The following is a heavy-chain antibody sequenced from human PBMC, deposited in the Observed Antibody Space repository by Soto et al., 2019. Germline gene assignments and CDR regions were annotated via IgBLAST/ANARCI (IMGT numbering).Heavy chain of an antibody. V-gene: IGHV3-21*01. CDR2: ISSSSYI. J-gene: IGHJ4*02. CDR3: ARVYKGADYDFWSGPL. CDR1: GFTFSSYS. D-gene: IGHD3-3*01. Sequence: GGSLRLSCAASGFTFSSYSMNWVRQAPGKGLEWVSSISSSSYIYYADSVKGRFTISRDNAKNSLYLQMNSLRAEDTAVYYCARVYKGADYDFWSGPLWGQGTLVTVSS.